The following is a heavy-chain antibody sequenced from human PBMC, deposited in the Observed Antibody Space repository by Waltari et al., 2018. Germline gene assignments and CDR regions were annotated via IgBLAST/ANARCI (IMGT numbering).Heavy chain of an antibody. D-gene: IGHD1-26*01. CDR2: ISGSGDHT. V-gene: IGHV3-23*01. CDR1: GLSFRCDG. CDR3: AKSSGATQVPRPHDS. Sequence: EVQLLESGGAWAQLGGSLRLSCAASGLSFRCDGMTWVRQAPGKGLEWVSGISGSGDHTYSAASVRGRFTISRDNSKNILYLQMSSLTADDTAVYYCAKSSGATQVPRPHDSWGQGSLVTVSS. J-gene: IGHJ4*02.